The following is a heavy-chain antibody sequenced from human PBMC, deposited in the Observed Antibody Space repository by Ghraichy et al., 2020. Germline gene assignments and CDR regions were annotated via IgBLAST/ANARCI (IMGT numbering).Heavy chain of an antibody. J-gene: IGHJ4*02. V-gene: IGHV4-59*01. D-gene: IGHD1-14*01. CDR2: IYYSGST. CDR1: GGSISSYY. Sequence: SQTLSLTCTVSGGSISSYYWSWIRQPPGKGLEWIGYIYYSGSTNYNPSLKSRVTISVDTSKNQFSLKLSSVTAADTAVYYCVRADMATTIGFDYWGQGTLVTVSS. CDR3: VRADMATTIGFDY.